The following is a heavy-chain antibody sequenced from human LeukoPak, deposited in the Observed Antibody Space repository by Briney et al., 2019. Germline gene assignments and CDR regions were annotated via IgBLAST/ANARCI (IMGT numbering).Heavy chain of an antibody. J-gene: IGHJ4*02. CDR3: AKGGDGSYYSRADC. Sequence: PGGPLRLSCAASGFTFSSYTMTWVRQAPGKGLEWVSTIGGSASGTFYADSVKGRFTISRDNSKNTLYLQMNSLRAEDTAVYYCAKGGDGSYYSRADCWGQGTLVTVSS. D-gene: IGHD2-15*01. CDR1: GFTFSSYT. CDR2: IGGSASGT. V-gene: IGHV3-23*01.